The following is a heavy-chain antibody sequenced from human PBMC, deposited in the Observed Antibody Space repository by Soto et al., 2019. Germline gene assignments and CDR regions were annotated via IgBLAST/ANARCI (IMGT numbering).Heavy chain of an antibody. CDR2: IIPIFGTA. D-gene: IGHD2-15*01. CDR3: ARDYLPVAATLYYYYGMDV. Sequence: QVQLVQSGAEVKKPGSSVKVSCKASGGTFSSYAISWVRQAPGQGLEWMGGIIPIFGTANYAQKFQGRVTITVDKSTSTAYMELSSLRSEDTAVYYCARDYLPVAATLYYYYGMDVWGQGTTVTVSS. V-gene: IGHV1-69*06. J-gene: IGHJ6*02. CDR1: GGTFSSYA.